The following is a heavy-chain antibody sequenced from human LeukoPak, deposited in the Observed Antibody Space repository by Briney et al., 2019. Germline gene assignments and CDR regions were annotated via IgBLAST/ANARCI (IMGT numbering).Heavy chain of an antibody. J-gene: IGHJ5*02. CDR3: AREGGQYNWNDWFDP. Sequence: PGGSLRLSCAASGFTFSSYWMSWVRQAPGKGLEWVANIKQDGSEKYYVDSVKGRFTISRDNAKNSLYLQMNSLRAEDTAVYYCAREGGQYNWNDWFDPWGQGTLVTVSS. V-gene: IGHV3-7*01. CDR2: IKQDGSEK. CDR1: GFTFSSYW. D-gene: IGHD1-1*01.